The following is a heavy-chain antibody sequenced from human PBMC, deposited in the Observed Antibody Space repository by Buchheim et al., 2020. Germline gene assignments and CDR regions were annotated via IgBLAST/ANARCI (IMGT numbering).Heavy chain of an antibody. J-gene: IGHJ4*02. D-gene: IGHD6-19*01. CDR2: IWYDGSEK. V-gene: IGHV3-33*01. Sequence: QVQLVESGGGVVQPGESLRLSCAASGFAFNTHAMHWVRQAPGKGLEWVAFIWYDGSEKHYIDSVKGRSSISRDNSKNTLYLEMNSLRGEDTAVYYCARDPPNSGWALDYWGQGTL. CDR3: ARDPPNSGWALDY. CDR1: GFAFNTHA.